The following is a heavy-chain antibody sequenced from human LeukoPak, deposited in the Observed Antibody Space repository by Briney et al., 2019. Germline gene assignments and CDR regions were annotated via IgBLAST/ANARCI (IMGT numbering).Heavy chain of an antibody. CDR2: ISGSGGST. CDR1: GFTFSSYA. J-gene: IGHJ4*02. D-gene: IGHD3-10*01. V-gene: IGHV3-23*01. CDR3: AKQYTMVRGVIDY. Sequence: GGSLRLSCAASGFTFSSYAMSWVRQAPGKGLEWVSAISGSGGSTYYADSMKGRFTISRDNSKNTLYLQMNGLRAEDTAVYYCAKQYTMVRGVIDYWGQGTLVTVSS.